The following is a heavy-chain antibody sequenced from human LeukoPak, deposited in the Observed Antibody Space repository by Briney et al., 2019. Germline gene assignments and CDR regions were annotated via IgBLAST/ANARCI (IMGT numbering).Heavy chain of an antibody. V-gene: IGHV4-59*01. J-gene: IGHJ3*02. CDR2: IYYSGST. CDR1: GGSISSYC. Sequence: SETLSLTCTVSGGSISSYCWSWIRQPPGKGLEWIGYIYYSGSTNYNPSLKSRVTISVDTSKNQFSLKLSSVTAADTAVYYCARDRSNYYGSGSYYNPDAFDIWGQGTMVTVSS. D-gene: IGHD3-10*01. CDR3: ARDRSNYYGSGSYYNPDAFDI.